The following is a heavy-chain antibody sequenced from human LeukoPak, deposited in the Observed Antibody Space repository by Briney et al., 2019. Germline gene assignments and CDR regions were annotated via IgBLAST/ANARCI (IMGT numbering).Heavy chain of an antibody. CDR2: IYHSGST. V-gene: IGHV4-38-2*02. Sequence: SETLSLTCTVSGYSISSGYYWGWIRQPPGKGLEWIGSIYHSGSTYYNPSLKSRVTISVDTSKNQFSLKLSSVTAADTAVYYCASAGYCSSTSCRDPIFHWFDPWGQGTLVTVSS. D-gene: IGHD2-2*01. CDR1: GYSISSGYY. J-gene: IGHJ5*02. CDR3: ASAGYCSSTSCRDPIFHWFDP.